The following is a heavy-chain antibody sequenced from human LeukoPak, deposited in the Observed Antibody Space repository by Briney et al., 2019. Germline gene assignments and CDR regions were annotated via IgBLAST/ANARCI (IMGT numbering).Heavy chain of an antibody. CDR1: GFTVSSNY. CDR2: IYRGGST. CDR3: AKPPNYDILTTLGY. D-gene: IGHD3-9*01. V-gene: IGHV3-66*04. Sequence: QTGGSLRLSCAASGFTVSSNYMSWVRQAPGKGLEWVSVIYRGGSTYSADSVKGRFTISRDNSKNTLYLQMNSLRAEDTAVYYCAKPPNYDILTTLGYWGQGTLVTVSS. J-gene: IGHJ4*02.